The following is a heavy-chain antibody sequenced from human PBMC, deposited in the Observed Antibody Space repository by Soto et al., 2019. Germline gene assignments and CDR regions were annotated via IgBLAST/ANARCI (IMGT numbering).Heavy chain of an antibody. CDR1: GGSFSGYY. CDR2: INHSGST. J-gene: IGHJ6*04. Sequence: SETLSVTCAVYGGSFSGYYWSWIRQPPGKGLEWIGEINHSGSTNYNPSLKSRVTISVDTSKNQFSLKLSSVTAADTAVYYCAVLRFLEWLPPVDVWGKGTTVTVSS. CDR3: AVLRFLEWLPPVDV. D-gene: IGHD3-3*01. V-gene: IGHV4-34*01.